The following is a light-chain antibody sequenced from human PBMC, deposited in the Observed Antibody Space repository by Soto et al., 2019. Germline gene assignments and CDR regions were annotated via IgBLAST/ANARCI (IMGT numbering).Light chain of an antibody. CDR1: SSNIGSNT. Sequence: QSVLTQPPSASGTPGQRVTISCSGSSSNIGSNTVNGYQQLPGTAPKLLIYSNNQRPSGVPVRFSGSKSGTSASLAIRGLQSEDEADYYCAAWDDSLNGWVFGGGTKLTVL. CDR2: SNN. V-gene: IGLV1-44*01. J-gene: IGLJ3*02. CDR3: AAWDDSLNGWV.